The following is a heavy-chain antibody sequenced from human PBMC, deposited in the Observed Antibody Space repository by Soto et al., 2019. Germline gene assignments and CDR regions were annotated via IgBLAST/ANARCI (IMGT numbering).Heavy chain of an antibody. CDR2: ISYDGANE. J-gene: IGHJ4*02. CDR3: AKEGKEGHTLMEGYGYYFDY. Sequence: QVQLVESGGGVVQPGRSLRLSCAASGFTFSSYGMHWVRQAPGKGLEWVAVISYDGANERYADPVKGRFTISRDKSKNTLYLQMNSLRAEDTAVYYCAKEGKEGHTLMEGYGYYFDYWGQGTLVTVSS. V-gene: IGHV3-30*18. CDR1: GFTFSSYG. D-gene: IGHD5-18*01.